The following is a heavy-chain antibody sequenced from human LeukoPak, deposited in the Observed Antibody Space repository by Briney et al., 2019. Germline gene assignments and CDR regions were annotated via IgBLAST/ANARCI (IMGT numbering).Heavy chain of an antibody. CDR1: GFTFGDYF. V-gene: IGHV3-49*04. CDR2: IRSKAYGGTT. D-gene: IGHD1-7*01. J-gene: IGHJ4*02. CDR3: TRGYRSGTINPFFDY. Sequence: GGSLRLSCTASGFTFGDYFMSWVRQAPGKGLEWVSFIRSKAYGGTTEYAASVKGRFTISRDDYKSIAYLQMSSLKTEDTAVYYCTRGYRSGTINPFFDYWGQGILVAVSS.